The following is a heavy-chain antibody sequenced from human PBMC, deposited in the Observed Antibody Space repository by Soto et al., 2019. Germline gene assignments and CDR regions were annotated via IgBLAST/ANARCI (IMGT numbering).Heavy chain of an antibody. J-gene: IGHJ4*02. Sequence: LRLSCAASGFTFSSYAMSWVRQAPGKGLEWVSAISGSGDSTYYADSVKGRFTISRDNSKNTLYLQMNSLRAEDTAVYYCAKDRRAVAGRDFAYWGQGTLVTVSS. CDR1: GFTFSSYA. CDR3: AKDRRAVAGRDFAY. D-gene: IGHD6-19*01. CDR2: ISGSGDST. V-gene: IGHV3-23*01.